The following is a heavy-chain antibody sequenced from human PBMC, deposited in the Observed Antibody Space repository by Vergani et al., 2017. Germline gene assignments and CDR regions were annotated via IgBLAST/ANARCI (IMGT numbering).Heavy chain of an antibody. CDR3: ARGNPYVDFDI. Sequence: QVHLHEAGPGLVKPSQTLSLTCTVSGASITSGSFYWSWIRQPAGKGLEWIGRIHTNGVIHYNPSLNSRATISVDTSRNQISLKLTSVTATDTAIYFCARGNPYVDFDIWGQGTMITVSS. CDR2: IHTNGVI. CDR1: GASITSGSFY. V-gene: IGHV4-61*02. D-gene: IGHD3-16*01. J-gene: IGHJ3*02.